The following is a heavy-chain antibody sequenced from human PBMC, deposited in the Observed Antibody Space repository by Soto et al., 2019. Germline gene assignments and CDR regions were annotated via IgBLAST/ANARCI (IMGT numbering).Heavy chain of an antibody. D-gene: IGHD1-26*01. V-gene: IGHV1-8*01. J-gene: IGHJ5*02. Sequence: VASVKVSCKASGYTFTSYDINWVRQATGQGLEWMGWMNPNSGNTTNAQKFQGRVTITRNTSISTAYMELSSLRSEDTAVYYCARVVGALGHWFDTWGQGTLVTVSS. CDR3: ARVVGALGHWFDT. CDR2: MNPNSGNT. CDR1: GYTFTSYD.